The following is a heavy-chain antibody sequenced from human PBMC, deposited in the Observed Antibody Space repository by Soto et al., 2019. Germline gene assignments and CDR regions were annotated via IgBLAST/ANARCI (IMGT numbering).Heavy chain of an antibody. D-gene: IGHD3-3*01. CDR3: ARVSSVVRSGSDY. Sequence: ASVKVSCKASGYTFTGYYMHWVRQAPGQGLEWMGIINPSGGGTSYAQKFQGRVTMTRDTSTSTVYMELSSLRSEDTAVYYCARVSSVVRSGSDYWGQGTLVTVSS. CDR2: INPSGGGT. J-gene: IGHJ4*02. V-gene: IGHV1-46*01. CDR1: GYTFTGYY.